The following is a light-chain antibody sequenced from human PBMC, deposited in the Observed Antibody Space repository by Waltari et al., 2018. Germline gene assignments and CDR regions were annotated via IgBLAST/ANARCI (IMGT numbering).Light chain of an antibody. CDR2: QSS. CDR1: QTIDDW. Sequence: DIQMTQSPYTLSASVGDRVTITCRASQTIDDWLALYQHKPGKAPKLLIYQSSRLQTGVPSRFSGSESGTEFTLTISGLQPDDSATYFCQQYKSFWTFGQGTKVEV. J-gene: IGKJ1*01. CDR3: QQYKSFWT. V-gene: IGKV1-5*03.